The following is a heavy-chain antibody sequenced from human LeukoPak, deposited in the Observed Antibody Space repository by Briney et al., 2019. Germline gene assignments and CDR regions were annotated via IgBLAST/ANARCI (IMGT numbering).Heavy chain of an antibody. CDR1: GYRFTDFA. D-gene: IGHD6-13*01. CDR2: IIPIFGTA. V-gene: IGHV1-69*05. CDR3: AGNPGIAAAGTFDY. J-gene: IGHJ4*02. Sequence: SVKVSCKASGYRFTDFAISWVRQAPGQGLEWMGRIIPIFGTANYAQKFQGRVTITTDESTSTAYMELSSLRSEDTAVYYCAGNPGIAAAGTFDYWGQGTLVTVSS.